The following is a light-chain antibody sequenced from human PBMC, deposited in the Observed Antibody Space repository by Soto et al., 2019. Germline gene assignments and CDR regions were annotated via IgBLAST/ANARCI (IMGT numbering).Light chain of an antibody. CDR3: QQSFSTPRT. CDR1: QTISTY. CDR2: GAS. Sequence: DIQMTQSPSPLSASVGDRVTITCRASQTISTYLNWYQQKPGKAPKLLIYGASSLQSGVPSRFSGSGSGTDFTLTISSLQPEDFGTYYCQQSFSTPRTFGQGTQVDIK. V-gene: IGKV1-39*01. J-gene: IGKJ1*01.